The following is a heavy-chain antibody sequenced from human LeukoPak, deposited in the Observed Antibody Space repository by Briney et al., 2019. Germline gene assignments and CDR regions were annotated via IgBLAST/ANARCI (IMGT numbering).Heavy chain of an antibody. CDR2: IRYDESNK. V-gene: IGHV3-30*02. CDR3: AKVEASGSQNY. Sequence: GGSLRLSCAASGFTFSSYGMHWVRQAPGKGLEWVAFIRYDESNKYCADSVKGRFTISRDNSKNTLYLQMNSLRAEDTAVYYCAKVEASGSQNYWGQGTLVTVSS. D-gene: IGHD3-10*01. CDR1: GFTFSSYG. J-gene: IGHJ4*02.